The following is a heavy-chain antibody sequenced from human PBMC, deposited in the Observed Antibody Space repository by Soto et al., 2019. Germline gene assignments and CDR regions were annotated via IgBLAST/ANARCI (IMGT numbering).Heavy chain of an antibody. CDR1: GDTVTKYG. J-gene: IGHJ4*02. D-gene: IGHD6-19*01. V-gene: IGHV1-18*01. CDR2: ISFYNSHT. CDR3: ASATSIAVAGKET. Sequence: QVQLVQSGGEVKKPGASVKVSCKASGDTVTKYGISWVRQAPGQGLEWLGCISFYNSHTNYARKFQGRITFTTDTPTSIAYIELRSLQCDETAVYYRASATSIAVAGKETWGQGTLVTVSS.